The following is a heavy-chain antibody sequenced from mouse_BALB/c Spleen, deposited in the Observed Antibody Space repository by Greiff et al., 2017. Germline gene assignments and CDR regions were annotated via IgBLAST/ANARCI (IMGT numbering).Heavy chain of an antibody. J-gene: IGHJ2*01. CDR3: ARNYYGSSYLYYFDY. D-gene: IGHD1-1*01. CDR2: ISSGSSTI. Sequence: EVHLVESGGGLVQPGGSRKLSCAASGFTFSSFGMHWVRQAPEKGLEWVAYISSGSSTIYYADTVKGRFTISRDNPKNTLFLQMTSLRSEDTAMYYCARNYYGSSYLYYFDYWGQGTTLTVSS. CDR1: GFTFSSFG. V-gene: IGHV5-17*02.